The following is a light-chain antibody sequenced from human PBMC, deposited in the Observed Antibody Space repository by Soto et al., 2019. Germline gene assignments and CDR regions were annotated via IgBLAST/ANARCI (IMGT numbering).Light chain of an antibody. CDR2: EVS. CDR3: SSYTSSSTLGV. CDR1: SRDVGAYNF. V-gene: IGLV2-14*01. J-gene: IGLJ2*01. Sequence: QSVLTQPASVSGSPGQSITISCTGTSRDVGAYNFVSWYQQFPGKAPKLMIYEVSNRPSGVSDRFSGSKSGNTASLIISGLQAEDEADYYCSSYTSSSTLGVFGGGTKVTVL.